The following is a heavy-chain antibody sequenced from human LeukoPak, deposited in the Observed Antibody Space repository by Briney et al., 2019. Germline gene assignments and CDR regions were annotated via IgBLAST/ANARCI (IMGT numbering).Heavy chain of an antibody. CDR1: GGSISSSSYY. D-gene: IGHD3-22*01. V-gene: IGHV4-39*07. Sequence: SETLSLTCTVSGGSISSSSYYWGWIRQPPGKGLEWIGSGYHSGSTFYNPSLKGRVTISVDTSKNQFSLKLSSVTAADTAVYYCARLNYYDSSGHDYWGQGTLVTVSS. CDR3: ARLNYYDSSGHDY. CDR2: GYHSGST. J-gene: IGHJ4*02.